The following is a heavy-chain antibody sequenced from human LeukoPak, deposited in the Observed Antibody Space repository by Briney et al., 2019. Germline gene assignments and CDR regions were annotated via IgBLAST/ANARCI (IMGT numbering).Heavy chain of an antibody. CDR3: ARDSWDDVSFDY. CDR2: INPSGGST. CDR1: GYTFTSYY. J-gene: IGHJ4*02. Sequence: ASVKVSCKASGYTFTSYYMHWVRQAPGQGLEWMGIINPSGGSTSYAQKFQGRVTMTRDTSTSTVYMELSSLRSEDTAVYYCARDSWDDVSFDYWGQGTLVTAST. V-gene: IGHV1-46*01. D-gene: IGHD1-1*01.